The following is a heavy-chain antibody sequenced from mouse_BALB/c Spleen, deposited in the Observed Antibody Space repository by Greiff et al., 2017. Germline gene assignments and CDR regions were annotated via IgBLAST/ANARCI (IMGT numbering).Heavy chain of an antibody. J-gene: IGHJ4*01. V-gene: IGHV6-6*02. Sequence: EVKLEESGGGLVQPGGSMKLSCVASGFTFSNYWMNWVRQSPEKGLEWVAEIRLKSNNYATHYAESVKGRFTISRDDSKSSVYLQMNNLRAEDTGIYYCTRDYGSYAMDYWGQGTSVTVSS. CDR2: IRLKSNNYAT. CDR3: TRDYGSYAMDY. CDR1: GFTFSNYW. D-gene: IGHD1-2*01.